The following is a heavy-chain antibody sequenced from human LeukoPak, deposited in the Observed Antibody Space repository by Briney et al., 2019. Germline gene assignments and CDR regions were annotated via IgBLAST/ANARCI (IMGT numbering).Heavy chain of an antibody. CDR3: ARESPLRFLERLFDY. V-gene: IGHV1-8*01. D-gene: IGHD3-3*01. Sequence: GASVKVSCKASGYTFTSYDINWVRQATGQGLEWMGWMNPNSGNTGYAQKFQGRVTMTMNTSISTAYMELSSLRSEDTAVYYCARESPLRFLERLFDYWGQGTLVTVSS. J-gene: IGHJ4*02. CDR2: MNPNSGNT. CDR1: GYTFTSYD.